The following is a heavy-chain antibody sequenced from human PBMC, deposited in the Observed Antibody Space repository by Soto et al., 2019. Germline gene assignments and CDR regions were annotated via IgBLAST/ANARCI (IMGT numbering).Heavy chain of an antibody. CDR3: AKGVGASGYNWFDP. V-gene: IGHV3-30*18. D-gene: IGHD6-13*01. J-gene: IGHJ5*02. CDR2: ISYDGSNK. CDR1: GFTFSSYG. Sequence: SLRLSCAASGFTFSSYGMHWVRQAPGKGLEWVAVISYDGSNKYYADSVKGRFTISRDNSKNTLYLQRNSLRAEDTAVYYCAKGVGASGYNWFDPWGQGTMVTVSS.